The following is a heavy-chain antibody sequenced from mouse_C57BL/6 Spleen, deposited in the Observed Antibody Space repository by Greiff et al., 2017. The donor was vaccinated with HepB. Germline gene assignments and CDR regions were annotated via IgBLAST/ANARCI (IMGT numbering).Heavy chain of an antibody. J-gene: IGHJ2*01. CDR3: ASYYSSTPDY. Sequence: VQLQQSGAELARPGASVKMSCKASGYTFTSYTMHWVNQRPGQGLEWIGYINPSSGYTKYNQKFKDKATLTADKSSSTAYMQLSSLTSEDSAVYYCASYYSSTPDYWGQGTTLTVSS. V-gene: IGHV1-4*01. CDR2: INPSSGYT. CDR1: GYTFTSYT. D-gene: IGHD1-1*01.